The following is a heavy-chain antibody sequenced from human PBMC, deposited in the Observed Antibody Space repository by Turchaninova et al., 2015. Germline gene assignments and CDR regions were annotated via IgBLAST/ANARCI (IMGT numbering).Heavy chain of an antibody. D-gene: IGHD3-10*01. Sequence: QVQLVQSGAEVKKPGASVRVSCKASGYTFTNYAVHWVRQAPGQRLEGMGWINPGSGDTKYTQKFQDRVAITRDTSATTAYMELSSLTSEDTAVYYCARDRFASGDFDYWGQGTLVTVSS. CDR2: INPGSGDT. CDR3: ARDRFASGDFDY. V-gene: IGHV1-3*01. J-gene: IGHJ4*02. CDR1: GYTFTNYA.